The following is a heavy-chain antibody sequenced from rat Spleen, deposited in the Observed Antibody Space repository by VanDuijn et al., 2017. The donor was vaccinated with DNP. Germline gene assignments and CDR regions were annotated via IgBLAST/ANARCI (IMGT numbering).Heavy chain of an antibody. CDR2: ISYDGRDT. CDR1: RITFSDHN. J-gene: IGHJ4*01. CDR3: TRHRTIMPYYYAMDA. Sequence: EVQLVESGGGLVQPGRSLKLSCAVSRITFSDHNMAWVRQAPKKSLEWVATISYDGRDTYYRDSVKGRFTISRDNAKSTLYLQVNSLRSEDTATYYCTRHRTIMPYYYAMDAWGQGASVTVSS. V-gene: IGHV5-7*01. D-gene: IGHD1-12*01.